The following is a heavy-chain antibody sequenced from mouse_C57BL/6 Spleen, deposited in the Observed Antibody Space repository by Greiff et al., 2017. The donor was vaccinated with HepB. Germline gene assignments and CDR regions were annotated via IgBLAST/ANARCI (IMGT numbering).Heavy chain of an antibody. Sequence: VKVVESGAELVRPGTSVKVSCKASGYAFTNYLIEWVKQRPGQGLEWIGVINPGSGGTNYNEKFKGKATLTADKSSSTAYMQLSSLTSEDSAVYFCARSGQLRLHYAMDYWGQGTSVTVSS. J-gene: IGHJ4*01. CDR2: INPGSGGT. V-gene: IGHV1-54*01. CDR3: ARSGQLRLHYAMDY. CDR1: GYAFTNYL. D-gene: IGHD3-2*02.